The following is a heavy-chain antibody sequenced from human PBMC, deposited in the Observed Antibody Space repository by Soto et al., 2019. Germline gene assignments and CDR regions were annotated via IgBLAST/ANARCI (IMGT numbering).Heavy chain of an antibody. Sequence: SETLSLTCTVSGGSVSSGSYYWSWIRQPPGKGLEWIGYIYYSGSTNYNPSLKSRVTISVDTSKNQFSLKLSSVTAADTAVYYCAREVGGWELVRDYYYGMDVWGQGTTVTVSS. V-gene: IGHV4-61*01. CDR2: IYYSGST. CDR3: AREVGGWELVRDYYYGMDV. D-gene: IGHD1-26*01. J-gene: IGHJ6*02. CDR1: GGSVSSGSYY.